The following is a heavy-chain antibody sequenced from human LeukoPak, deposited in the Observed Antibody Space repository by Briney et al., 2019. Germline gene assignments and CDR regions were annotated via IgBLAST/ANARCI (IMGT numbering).Heavy chain of an antibody. CDR2: IYYSGST. CDR1: GGSISSYY. CDR3: ARHSGAPGYYYYMDV. J-gene: IGHJ6*03. V-gene: IGHV4-59*01. Sequence: PSETLSLTCTVSGGSISSYYWSWIRQPPGKGLEWFGYIYYSGSTNYNPSLKSRVTISVDTSKNQFSLKLSSVTAADTAVYYCARHSGAPGYYYYMDVWGKGTTVTVSS. D-gene: IGHD3-10*01.